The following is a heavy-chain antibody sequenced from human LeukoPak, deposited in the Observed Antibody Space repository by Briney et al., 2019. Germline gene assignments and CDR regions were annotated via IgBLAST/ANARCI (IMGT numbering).Heavy chain of an antibody. Sequence: NPSETLSLTCTVSGGSIANYFWSWIRQSPGKGLEWIGYVYSDGSTKYKSSLKSRVTISVDTSKNQFSLKLSSVTAADTAVYYCARASDSSGSYSGGHIWGRGTMVTVSS. D-gene: IGHD6-19*01. CDR2: VYSDGST. V-gene: IGHV4-59*01. CDR3: ARASDSSGSYSGGHI. CDR1: GGSIANYF. J-gene: IGHJ3*02.